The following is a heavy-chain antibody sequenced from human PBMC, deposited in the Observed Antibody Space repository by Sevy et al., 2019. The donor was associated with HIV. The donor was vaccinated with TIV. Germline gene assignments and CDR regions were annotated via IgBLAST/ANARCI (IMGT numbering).Heavy chain of an antibody. CDR3: ARGFSGYDLFPSGFDY. Sequence: ASVKVSCKASGYTFTGYYMHWVRQTPGQGLAWVGWINTLSGGTNYAQKFQGRATMTRDTSISTAYMEVTRLGSDDTAVFYCARGFSGYDLFPSGFDYWGQGTLVTVSS. CDR2: INTLSGGT. V-gene: IGHV1-2*02. D-gene: IGHD5-12*01. J-gene: IGHJ4*02. CDR1: GYTFTGYY.